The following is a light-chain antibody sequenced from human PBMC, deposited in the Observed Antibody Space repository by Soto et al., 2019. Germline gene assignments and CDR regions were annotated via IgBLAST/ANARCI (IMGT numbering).Light chain of an antibody. J-gene: IGLJ1*01. CDR1: SSDVGTRNF. Sequence: QSALTQPASVSGSPGQSITISCTGTSSDVGTRNFVSWYQQHPGKAPKLMIYQVTNRPSGVSNRFSGSKSGNTASLTISGLQAEDEADYHCSSYTDSTNYVFGTGTKVTVL. V-gene: IGLV2-14*01. CDR3: SSYTDSTNYV. CDR2: QVT.